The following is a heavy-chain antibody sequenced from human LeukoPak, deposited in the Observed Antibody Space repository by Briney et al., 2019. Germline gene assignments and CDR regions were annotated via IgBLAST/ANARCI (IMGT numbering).Heavy chain of an antibody. CDR1: GFTFSSYD. CDR2: IRTAGEI. Sequence: AGGSLRLSCAASGFTFSSYDRHWVRQATGKGLEWVSGIRTAGEIYYPGSVKGRFTISRDNSKNTLYLQMNSLRAEDTAVYYCARDVLDCSGGSCYLGYYYYYMDVWGKGTTVTVSS. D-gene: IGHD2-15*01. J-gene: IGHJ6*03. CDR3: ARDVLDCSGGSCYLGYYYYYMDV. V-gene: IGHV3-13*01.